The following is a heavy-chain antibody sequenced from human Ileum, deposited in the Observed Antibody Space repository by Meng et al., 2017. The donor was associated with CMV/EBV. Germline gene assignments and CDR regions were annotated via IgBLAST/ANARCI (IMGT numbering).Heavy chain of an antibody. J-gene: IGHJ4*02. CDR2: ITDHGDST. Sequence: LSCAASGFTFSSFTMHWVRQAPGKGLEFVSGITDHGDSTYYANSVEGRFTISRDNSKNTLYLQMGSLRPEDMAVYYCARVEYSGSYYYWGQGTLVTVSS. CDR1: GFTFSSFT. CDR3: ARVEYSGSYYY. V-gene: IGHV3-64*01. D-gene: IGHD3-10*01.